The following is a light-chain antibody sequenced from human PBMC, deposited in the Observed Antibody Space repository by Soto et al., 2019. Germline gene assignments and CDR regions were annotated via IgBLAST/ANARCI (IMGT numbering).Light chain of an antibody. J-gene: IGLJ2*01. CDR3: TSWTTSTTMI. CDR1: SSDIGAYNF. Sequence: QSVLTQPASVSGSPGQSITISCTGTSSDIGAYNFVSWYQQHPGKAPKLMPYDVNIRPSGVSNRFSGSKSGNTASLTISGLQAEYEADYYCTSWTTSTTMIFGGGTKLTVL. CDR2: DVN. V-gene: IGLV2-14*03.